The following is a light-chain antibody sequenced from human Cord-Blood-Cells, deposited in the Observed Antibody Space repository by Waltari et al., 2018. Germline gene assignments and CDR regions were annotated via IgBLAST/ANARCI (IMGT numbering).Light chain of an antibody. V-gene: IGLV2-11*01. Sequence: QSALTQPRSVSGSPGQSVTISCTGTSSDVGGYNYVSWYQQHPGKAPKLMIYDVSKRPSGVPDRFSGSKSGNTASLTISGLPAEDEADYSCCSYAGSYTLVFGGGTKLTVL. CDR3: CSYAGSYTLV. CDR1: SSDVGGYNY. J-gene: IGLJ3*02. CDR2: DVS.